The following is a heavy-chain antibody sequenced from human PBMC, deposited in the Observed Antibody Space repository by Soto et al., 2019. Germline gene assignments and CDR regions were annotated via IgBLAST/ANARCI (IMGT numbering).Heavy chain of an antibody. CDR1: GGSISSGGYY. CDR2: IYYSGST. Sequence: PSETLSLTCTVSGGSISSGGYYWGWIRRPPGKGLEWIGSIYYSGSTYYNPSLKSRVTISVDTSKNQVSLQLSSVTAADTAVYYCARHGAMYGAPFSYWGQGTLVTVSS. V-gene: IGHV4-39*01. D-gene: IGHD4-17*01. CDR3: ARHGAMYGAPFSY. J-gene: IGHJ4*02.